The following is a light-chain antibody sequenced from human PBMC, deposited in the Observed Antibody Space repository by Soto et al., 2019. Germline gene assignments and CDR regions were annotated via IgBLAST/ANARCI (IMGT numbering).Light chain of an antibody. V-gene: IGKV3-11*01. CDR3: QQYNNWPWT. J-gene: IGKJ1*01. Sequence: EIVLTQSVGALSLYTGERATLSCRTSLSVSVYLDWYQQKPGQAPRLLISDASNRATGIPARFSGSGSGTDFTLTISSLQSEDFAVYYCQQYNNWPWTFCQGTKVAIK. CDR2: DAS. CDR1: LSVSVY.